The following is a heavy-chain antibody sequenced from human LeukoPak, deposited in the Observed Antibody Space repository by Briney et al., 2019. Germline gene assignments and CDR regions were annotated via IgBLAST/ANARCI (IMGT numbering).Heavy chain of an antibody. CDR2: IRSDGSKK. J-gene: IGHJ4*02. V-gene: IGHV3-30*02. Sequence: GGSLRLSCAASGISFSTSGMHWVRQSPGKGLEWVTFIRSDGSKKYYTESVRGRFTISRDNSKNMVYLQMDSLRGEDTAVYYCARDKGNTCIDNWGQGTLITVSS. CDR3: ARDKGNTCIDN. CDR1: GISFSTSG.